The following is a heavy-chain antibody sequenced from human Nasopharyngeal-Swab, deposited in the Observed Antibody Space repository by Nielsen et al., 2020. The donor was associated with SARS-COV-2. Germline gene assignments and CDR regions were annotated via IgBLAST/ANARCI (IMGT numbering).Heavy chain of an antibody. CDR2: IKQDGSEK. Sequence: GESLKISCAASGFTFSTYWMSWVRQAPGKGLEWVANIKQDGSEKYYVDSVKGRFTISRDNAKNSLYLQMNSLRAEDTAVYYCARDLGGGYCTTINCLGSWGQGTLVTVSS. CDR3: ARDLGGGYCTTINCLGS. V-gene: IGHV3-7*05. J-gene: IGHJ1*01. CDR1: GFTFSTYW. D-gene: IGHD2-8*01.